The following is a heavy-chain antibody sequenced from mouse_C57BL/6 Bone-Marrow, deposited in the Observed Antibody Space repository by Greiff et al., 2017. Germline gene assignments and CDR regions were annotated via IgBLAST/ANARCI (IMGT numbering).Heavy chain of an antibody. CDR1: GYTFTDYN. CDR3: AKGYGYDARDY. J-gene: IGHJ4*01. V-gene: IGHV1-22*01. D-gene: IGHD3-1*01. CDR2: INPTNGGT. Sequence: VQLQQPGPELVKPGASVQMSCKASGYTFTDYNMHWVKPSHGKSLEWIGYINPTNGGTSYNQKFKGKSTLTVNKSSRTAYMELRRLTSKDSAVYYSAKGYGYDARDYWGQGTSVTVSS.